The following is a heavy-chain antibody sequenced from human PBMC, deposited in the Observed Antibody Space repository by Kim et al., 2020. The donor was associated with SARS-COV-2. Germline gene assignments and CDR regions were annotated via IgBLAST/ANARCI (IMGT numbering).Heavy chain of an antibody. CDR3: ARGVGYGYDAFDI. Sequence: GGSLRLSCAASGFTVSSNYMSWVRQAPGKGLEWVSVIYSGGSTYYADSVKGRFTISRDNSKNTLYLQMNSLRAEDTAVYYCARGVGYGYDAFDIWGQGTMVTVSS. CDR1: GFTVSSNY. J-gene: IGHJ3*02. V-gene: IGHV3-53*01. CDR2: IYSGGST. D-gene: IGHD5-18*01.